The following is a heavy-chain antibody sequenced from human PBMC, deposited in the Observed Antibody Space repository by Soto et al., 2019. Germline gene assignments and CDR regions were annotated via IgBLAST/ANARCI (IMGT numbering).Heavy chain of an antibody. D-gene: IGHD3-22*01. Sequence: SVKVSCKASGGTFSSYAISWVRQAPGQGLEWMGGIIPIFGTANYAQKFQGRVTITADESTSTAYMELSSLRSEDTAVYYCARDSSGYYYFDYWGQGTLVTVSS. V-gene: IGHV1-69*13. CDR3: ARDSSGYYYFDY. J-gene: IGHJ4*02. CDR2: IIPIFGTA. CDR1: GGTFSSYA.